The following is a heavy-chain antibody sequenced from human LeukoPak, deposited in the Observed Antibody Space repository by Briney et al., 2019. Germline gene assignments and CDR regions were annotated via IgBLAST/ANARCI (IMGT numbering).Heavy chain of an antibody. Sequence: GESLKISCKGSGYSFTSYWIGWVRQMPGKGLEWMGIIYAGDSDTGYSPSFQGQVTISVDKSISTAYLRWSSLQASDTAMYYCARAIGTSQFYFYYGMDVWGQGTTVTVSS. CDR3: ARAIGTSQFYFYYGMDV. CDR1: GYSFTSYW. V-gene: IGHV5-51*01. CDR2: IYAGDSDT. J-gene: IGHJ6*02. D-gene: IGHD2-2*01.